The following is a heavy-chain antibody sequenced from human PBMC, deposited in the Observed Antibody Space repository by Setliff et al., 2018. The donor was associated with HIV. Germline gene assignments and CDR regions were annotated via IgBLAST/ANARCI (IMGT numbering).Heavy chain of an antibody. CDR3: ARGYSSSLGWFDP. CDR1: GGSFSDQY. D-gene: IGHD6-6*01. V-gene: IGHV4-34*01. J-gene: IGHJ5*02. Sequence: PSETLSLTCAVYGGSFSDQYWSWIRQPPGKGLEWIGEINYRGTTNDNPSLRSRVTISVDTSKNQFSLKLSSVTAADTAVYYCARGYSSSLGWFDPWGQGTLVTVSS. CDR2: INYRGTT.